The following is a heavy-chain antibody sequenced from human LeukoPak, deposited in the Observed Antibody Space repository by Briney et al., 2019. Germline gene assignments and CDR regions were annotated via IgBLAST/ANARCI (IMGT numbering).Heavy chain of an antibody. CDR1: GFTFSSYA. V-gene: IGHV3-23*01. CDR2: ISGSGGST. CDR3: AKSFGVVTEADY. Sequence: GGSLRLSCAASGFTFSSYAMSWVRQAPGRGLEWVSAISGSGGSTYYADSVKGRFTISRDNSKNTLYLQMNSLRAEDTAVYYCAKSFGVVTEADYWGQGTLVTVSS. D-gene: IGHD3-3*01. J-gene: IGHJ4*02.